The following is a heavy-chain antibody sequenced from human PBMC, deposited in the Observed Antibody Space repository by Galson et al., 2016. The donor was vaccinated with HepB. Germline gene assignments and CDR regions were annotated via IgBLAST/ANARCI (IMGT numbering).Heavy chain of an antibody. Sequence: SLRLSCAASGFTFSNAWMNWVRQAPGKGLEWVGRIKSKTDGGTTDYAAPVKGRFTISRDDSKDTLYLQMNSLKTEDTAVYYCTIIGEVDTAMVTGWFDPWGQGTLVTVSS. CDR3: TIIGEVDTAMVTGWFDP. CDR1: GFTFSNAW. D-gene: IGHD5-18*01. V-gene: IGHV3-15*07. CDR2: IKSKTDGGTT. J-gene: IGHJ5*02.